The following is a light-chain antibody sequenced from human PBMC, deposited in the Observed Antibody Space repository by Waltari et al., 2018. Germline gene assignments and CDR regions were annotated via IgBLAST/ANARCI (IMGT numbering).Light chain of an antibody. Sequence: EIVLTQSPGTLSLSPGERATLSCRASQSISKYLAWYQQKPGQAPRLLIYHASSRAAGIPDRFSGSGSGTDFTLKISRVEAEDAGVYYCMQALQTEVTFGPGKKWISN. CDR2: HAS. J-gene: IGKJ3*01. CDR1: QSISKY. CDR3: MQALQTEVT. V-gene: IGKV3-20*01.